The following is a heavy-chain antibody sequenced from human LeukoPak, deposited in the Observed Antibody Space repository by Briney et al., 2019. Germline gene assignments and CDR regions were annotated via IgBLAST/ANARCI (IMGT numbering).Heavy chain of an antibody. V-gene: IGHV3-7*01. CDR2: INHEGGGI. CDR1: GFTFSESW. J-gene: IGHJ6*02. Sequence: GGSLRLSCAASGFTFSESWMTWVRQVPGQGLEGVAHINHEGGGIQYVDSVKGRFTISRDNAKGSVYLQMNSLRAEDTAIYHCATYINWVAGDVWGQGTTVIVSS. CDR3: ATYINWVAGDV. D-gene: IGHD1-1*01.